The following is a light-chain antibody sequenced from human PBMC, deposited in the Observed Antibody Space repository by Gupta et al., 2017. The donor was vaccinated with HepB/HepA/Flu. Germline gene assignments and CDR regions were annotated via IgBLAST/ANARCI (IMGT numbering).Light chain of an antibody. Sequence: SYELTQPPSVSVSPGQTASITCSGDTLGDKYACWYQQKPGQSPVLVIYQDSKRPSGIPERFSGSNSGNTATLTISGTQAMDEDYYYCQAWDSSTVVFGGGTKLTVL. CDR1: TLGDKY. J-gene: IGLJ2*01. CDR3: QAWDSSTVV. V-gene: IGLV3-1*01. CDR2: QDS.